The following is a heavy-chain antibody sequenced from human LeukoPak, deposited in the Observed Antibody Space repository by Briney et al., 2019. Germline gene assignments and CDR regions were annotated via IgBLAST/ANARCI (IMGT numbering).Heavy chain of an antibody. Sequence: SQTLSLTCAISGDSVSSNSAAWNWIRQSPSRGLEWLGRTYYRSKWYNDYAVSVKSRITINPDASKNQFSLQLNSVTPEDTAVYYCARAQGFTGNWYFDLWGRGTLVTVSS. CDR3: ARAQGFTGNWYFDL. CDR2: TYYRSKWYN. CDR1: GDSVSSNSAA. J-gene: IGHJ2*01. D-gene: IGHD2-8*02. V-gene: IGHV6-1*01.